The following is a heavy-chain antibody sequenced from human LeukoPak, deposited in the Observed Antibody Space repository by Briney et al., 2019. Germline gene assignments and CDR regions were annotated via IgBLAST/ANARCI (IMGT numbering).Heavy chain of an antibody. D-gene: IGHD3-22*01. CDR3: ARGSSDYYDSSGYWDY. Sequence: PSETLSLTCAVYGGSFSGYYWSWIRQPPGKGLEWIGEINHSGSTNYNPSLKSRVTISVDTSKNQFSLKLSSVTAADTAVYYCARGSSDYYDSSGYWDYWGQGTLVTVSS. CDR2: INHSGST. CDR1: GGSFSGYY. J-gene: IGHJ4*02. V-gene: IGHV4-34*01.